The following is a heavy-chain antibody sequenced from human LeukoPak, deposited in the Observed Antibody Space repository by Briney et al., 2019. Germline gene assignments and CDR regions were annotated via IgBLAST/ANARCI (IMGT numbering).Heavy chain of an antibody. CDR1: GGSISSYY. CDR2: IYHSGST. J-gene: IGHJ4*02. CDR3: VRAAAVSGHFDY. Sequence: PSETLSLTCTVSGGSISSYYWSWIRQPPGKGLEWIGEIYHSGSTNYNPSLKSRVTISVDKSKNQFSLKLSSVTAADTAVYYCVRAAAVSGHFDYWGQGTLVTVSS. V-gene: IGHV4-59*12. D-gene: IGHD6-19*01.